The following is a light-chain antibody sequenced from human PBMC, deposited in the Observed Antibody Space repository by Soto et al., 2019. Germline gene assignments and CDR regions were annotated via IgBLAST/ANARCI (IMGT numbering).Light chain of an antibody. CDR1: SSNIGAGYD. CDR2: GNS. Sequence: QSVLTQPPSVSGAPGQRVTISCTGSSSNIGAGYDVHWYQHLPGTAPKLLIYGNSNRPSGVPDRFSGSKSVTSASLVITGLQAEDEADYYCQSYDSSLSGWVFGGGTQLTVL. CDR3: QSYDSSLSGWV. V-gene: IGLV1-40*01. J-gene: IGLJ2*01.